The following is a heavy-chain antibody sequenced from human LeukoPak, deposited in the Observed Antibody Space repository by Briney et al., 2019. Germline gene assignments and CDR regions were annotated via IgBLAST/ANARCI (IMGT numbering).Heavy chain of an antibody. CDR1: GFSLNNHA. J-gene: IGHJ4*02. Sequence: PGGSVKLSCAASGFSLNNHALNWAREATGKGLEWVSAISASGGTTYNSDSVKGPFTISRDSAKYTLYLQINSLTAEDSAVYDGAKASSSWYSDFDYWGRGTLVTVSS. CDR3: AKASSSWYSDFDY. D-gene: IGHD6-13*01. CDR2: ISASGGTT. V-gene: IGHV3-23*01.